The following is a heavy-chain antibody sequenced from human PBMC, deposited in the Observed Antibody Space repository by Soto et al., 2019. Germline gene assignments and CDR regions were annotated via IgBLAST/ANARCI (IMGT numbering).Heavy chain of an antibody. V-gene: IGHV3-23*01. CDR1: GFTFSNYA. Sequence: EVQLLESGGGLVQPGGSLRLSCAASGFTFSNYAMSWVRQAPGKGLEWVSSISGSGRSTYYADSVKGRFTISRDNSKNTLYLQMNSLRAEDTAVYYCAKDSGSSGYYYGYYFEYWGLGTLVTVSS. CDR3: AKDSGSSGYYYGYYFEY. D-gene: IGHD3-22*01. J-gene: IGHJ4*02. CDR2: ISGSGRST.